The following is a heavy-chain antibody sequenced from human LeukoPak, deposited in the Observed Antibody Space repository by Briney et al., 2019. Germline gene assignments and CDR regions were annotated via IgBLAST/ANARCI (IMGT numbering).Heavy chain of an antibody. CDR1: GFTFSSYG. D-gene: IGHD6-19*01. J-gene: IGHJ1*01. CDR2: ISYDGSNK. V-gene: IGHV3-30*18. CDR3: AKVGLIAVAGTVASEYFQH. Sequence: GGSLRLSCAASGFTFSSYGMHWVRQAPGKGLEWVAVISYDGSNKYYADSVKGRFTISRDNSKNTLYLQMNSLRAEDTAVYYCAKVGLIAVAGTVASEYFQHWGQGTLVTVSS.